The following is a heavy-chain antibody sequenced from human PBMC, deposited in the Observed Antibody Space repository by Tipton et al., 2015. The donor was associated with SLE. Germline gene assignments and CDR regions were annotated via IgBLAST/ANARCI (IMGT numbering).Heavy chain of an antibody. J-gene: IGHJ6*02. Sequence: SLRLSCAASGFTFSSYWMSWVRQAPGKGLEWVANIKQDGSEKYYVDSVKGRFTISRDNAKNSLYLQMNSLRAEDTAVYYCARDEGLYYDFWSGLRGMDVWGQGTTVTVSS. CDR3: ARDEGLYYDFWSGLRGMDV. V-gene: IGHV3-7*03. D-gene: IGHD3-3*01. CDR2: IKQDGSEK. CDR1: GFTFSSYW.